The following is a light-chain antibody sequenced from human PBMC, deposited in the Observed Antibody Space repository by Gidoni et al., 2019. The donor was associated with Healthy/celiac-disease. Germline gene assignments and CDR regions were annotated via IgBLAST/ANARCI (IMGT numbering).Light chain of an antibody. CDR3: QQYGSSPWT. CDR2: DAS. CDR1: QSVSSSY. Sequence: EIVLTQSPATLSLSPGERATLSFGARQSVSSSYLAWYQQKPGLAPRLLIYDASSRATGIPDRFSGSGSGTDFTLTISRLEPADFSVYYCQQYGSSPWTFGQGTKVEIK. J-gene: IGKJ1*01. V-gene: IGKV3D-20*01.